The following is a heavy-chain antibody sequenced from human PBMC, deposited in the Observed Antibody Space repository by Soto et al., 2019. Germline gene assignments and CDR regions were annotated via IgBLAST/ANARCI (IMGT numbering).Heavy chain of an antibody. CDR2: IYYSGST. CDR1: GGSISSGGYY. CDR3: ARDLRPGGYSYGWDYYYGMDV. J-gene: IGHJ6*02. D-gene: IGHD5-18*01. V-gene: IGHV4-31*03. Sequence: PSETLSLTCTVSGGSISSGGYYWSWIRQHPGKGLEWIGYIYYSGSTYYNPSLKSRVTISVDTSKNQFSLKLSSVTAADTAVYYCARDLRPGGYSYGWDYYYGMDVWGQGTTVTVS.